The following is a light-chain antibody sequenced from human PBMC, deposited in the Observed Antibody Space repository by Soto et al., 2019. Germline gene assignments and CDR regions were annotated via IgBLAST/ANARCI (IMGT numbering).Light chain of an antibody. CDR3: ATWDDSLNAVV. J-gene: IGLJ2*01. V-gene: IGLV1-44*01. Sequence: QSVLTQPPSASGTPGQRVTISCSGSSSNIGSNTVNWYQQLPGTAPKLLIYSNNHRPSGVPDRFSGSKSGTSASLAISGLQSEDSADYYCATWDDSLNAVVFGGGTQLTVL. CDR2: SNN. CDR1: SSNIGSNT.